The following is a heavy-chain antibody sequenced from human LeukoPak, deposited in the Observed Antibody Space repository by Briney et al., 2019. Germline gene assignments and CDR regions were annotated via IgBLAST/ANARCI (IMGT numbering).Heavy chain of an antibody. D-gene: IGHD1-1*01. Sequence: SGTLSLTCAVSGGSVSSNNWWGWVRQSPGKGLEWIGEVYHSGSTNYNPSLKSRVTISLDKSQNQFSLSLTSVTAADTAVYYCARRQVELTGGHFDYWGQGTLVTVSS. CDR3: ARRQVELTGGHFDY. CDR2: VYHSGST. V-gene: IGHV4-4*02. J-gene: IGHJ4*02. CDR1: GGSVSSNNW.